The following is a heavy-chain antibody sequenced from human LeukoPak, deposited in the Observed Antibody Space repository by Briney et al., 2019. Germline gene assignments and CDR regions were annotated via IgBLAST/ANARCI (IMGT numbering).Heavy chain of an antibody. Sequence: PSETLSLTCTVSGGSVRGGSVRDTSFYWGWIRQSPGKGLEWIGSMYYSGSTHYNPSLKSRATISVDTSKNQVSLKLSSVTAADTAVYYCARDCIITVFGVLTHDAFDIWGQGTMVTVSS. CDR1: GGSVRGGSVRDTSFY. V-gene: IGHV4-39*02. J-gene: IGHJ3*02. CDR3: ARDCIITVFGVLTHDAFDI. CDR2: MYYSGST. D-gene: IGHD3-3*01.